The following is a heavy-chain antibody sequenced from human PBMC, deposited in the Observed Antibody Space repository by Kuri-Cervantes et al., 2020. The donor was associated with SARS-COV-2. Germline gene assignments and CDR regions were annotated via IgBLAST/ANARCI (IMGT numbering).Heavy chain of an antibody. J-gene: IGHJ4*02. Sequence: SETLSLTCAVYGGSFSGYYWSWIRQPPGKGLEWIGEINHSGSTNYNPSLKSRVPISVDTSKNQFSLKLSSVTAADTAVYYCARGGSMIGVRRYFDYWGQGTLVTVSS. V-gene: IGHV4-34*01. D-gene: IGHD3-22*01. CDR1: GGSFSGYY. CDR2: INHSGST. CDR3: ARGGSMIGVRRYFDY.